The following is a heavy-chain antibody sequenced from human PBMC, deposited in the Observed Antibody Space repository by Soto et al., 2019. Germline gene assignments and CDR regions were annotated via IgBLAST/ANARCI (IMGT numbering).Heavy chain of an antibody. J-gene: IGHJ4*02. V-gene: IGHV3-33*01. CDR2: IWYDGSNK. Sequence: VGSLRLSCVASGFTFSSYGMHWIRQAPGKGLEWVAVIWYDGSNKYYADSVKGRFTISRDNSKNTLYLQMNSLRAEDTAVYYCASDASSSWYYFDYWGQGALVTVSS. CDR3: ASDASSSWYYFDY. CDR1: GFTFSSYG. D-gene: IGHD6-13*01.